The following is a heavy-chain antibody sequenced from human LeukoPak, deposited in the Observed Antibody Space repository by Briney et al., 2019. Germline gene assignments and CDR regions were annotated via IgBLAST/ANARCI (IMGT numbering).Heavy chain of an antibody. J-gene: IGHJ5*02. V-gene: IGHV4-39*07. CDR3: ARGSSGYYYLYNWFAP. D-gene: IGHD3-22*01. CDR1: GGSMNINNYY. Sequence: SETLSLTCTVFGGSMNINNYYWAWIRQPPGKGLEWIGSIYYTGTTYYNPSLNYRVTISVDTSKNQFSLRLTSVTAADTAVYYCARGSSGYYYLYNWFAPWGQGTLVTVSS. CDR2: IYYTGTT.